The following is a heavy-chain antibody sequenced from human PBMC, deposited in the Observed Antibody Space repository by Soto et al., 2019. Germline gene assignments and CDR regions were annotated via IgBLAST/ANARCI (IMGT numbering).Heavy chain of an antibody. CDR1: GLTFSLSS. J-gene: IGHJ4*02. Sequence: GSLRLSCATSGLTFSLSSMIVVRQAPGKGLEWVASITSSSSYIYYEDSLKGRFTISRDNAKNSLFLKLDSLRAEDTAVYFCVRARSTDSRPDYWGQGTLVTVSS. CDR2: ITSSSSYI. D-gene: IGHD3-22*01. CDR3: VRARSTDSRPDY. V-gene: IGHV3-21*01.